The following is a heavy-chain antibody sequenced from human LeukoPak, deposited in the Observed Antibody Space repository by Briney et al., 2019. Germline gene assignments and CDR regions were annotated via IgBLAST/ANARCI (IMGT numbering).Heavy chain of an antibody. V-gene: IGHV4-59*01. CDR2: VYNSGST. D-gene: IGHD6-13*01. CDR3: ARLGSGQQQLGHYYFDY. CDR1: GGSISSYY. Sequence: SETLSLTCTVSGGSISSYYWSWIRQPPGKGLECIGYVYNSGSTNYNPSLKSRVTISGDTSKNQFSLKLSSVTAADTAMYYCARLGSGQQQLGHYYFDYWGQGTLVTVSS. J-gene: IGHJ4*02.